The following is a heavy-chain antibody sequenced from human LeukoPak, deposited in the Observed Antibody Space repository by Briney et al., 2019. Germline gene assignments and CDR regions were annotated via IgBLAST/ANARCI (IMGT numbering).Heavy chain of an antibody. V-gene: IGHV1-18*01. D-gene: IGHD5-18*01. J-gene: IGHJ5*02. Sequence: GASVKVSCKASGYTFTSYGISWVRQAPGQGLEWMGWISAYNGNTNYAQKLQGRVTMTTDTSTSTAYMELRSLRSDDTAVYYCARRIRGYSYGPNNWFDPWAREPWSPSPQ. CDR3: ARRIRGYSYGPNNWFDP. CDR1: GYTFTSYG. CDR2: ISAYNGNT.